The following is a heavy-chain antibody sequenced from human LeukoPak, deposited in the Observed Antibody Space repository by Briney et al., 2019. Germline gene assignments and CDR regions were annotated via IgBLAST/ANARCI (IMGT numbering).Heavy chain of an antibody. CDR1: VGPISSYY. D-gene: IGHD6-13*01. CDR2: IYTSGST. V-gene: IGHV4-4*07. J-gene: IGHJ4*02. Sequence: SETLSLTCTVSVGPISSYYWSWIRQPAGQGLEWIGRIYTSGSTNYNPSLKSRVTMSVDTSKNQFSLKLSSVTAADTAVYYCARGLSRSWYPSKNYYFDYWGQGTLVTVSS. CDR3: ARGLSRSWYPSKNYYFDY.